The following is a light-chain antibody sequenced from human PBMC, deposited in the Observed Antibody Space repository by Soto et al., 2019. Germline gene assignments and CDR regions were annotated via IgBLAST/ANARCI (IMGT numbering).Light chain of an antibody. V-gene: IGKV1-5*03. J-gene: IGKJ1*01. CDR3: QQYDAASWT. CDR2: KAS. CDR1: QTISSW. Sequence: DIQMTQSPSSLSASVGDRVTITCRASQTISSWLAWYQQKPGKAPNLLIYKASSLESGVPSRFSGSGSGTEFTLTISSLQPDDFATYYCQQYDAASWTFGQGTKVDIK.